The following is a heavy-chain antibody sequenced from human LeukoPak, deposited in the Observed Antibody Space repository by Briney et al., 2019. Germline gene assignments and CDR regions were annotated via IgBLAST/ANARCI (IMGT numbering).Heavy chain of an antibody. V-gene: IGHV4-38-2*02. Sequence: SETLSLTCTVSGYSISSGYYWGWIRQPPGKGLEWIGSIYHSGSTYYNPSLKSRVTISVDTSKNQFSLKLSSVTAADTAVYYCNCSGGSCYSLGGQGTLVTVPS. CDR1: GYSISSGYY. CDR3: NCSGGSCYSL. D-gene: IGHD2-15*01. CDR2: IYHSGST. J-gene: IGHJ4*02.